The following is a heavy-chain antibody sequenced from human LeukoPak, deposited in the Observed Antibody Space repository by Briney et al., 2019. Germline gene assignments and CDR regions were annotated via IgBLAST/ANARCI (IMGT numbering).Heavy chain of an antibody. J-gene: IGHJ4*02. Sequence: SETLSLTCTVSGGSISSYYWSWIRQPPGKGLEWIGYIYYSRSTNYNPSLKSRVTISVDTSKNQFSLKLSSVTAADTAVYYCARGNYYDSSGFDYWGQGTLVTVSS. CDR3: ARGNYYDSSGFDY. CDR1: GGSISSYY. V-gene: IGHV4-59*01. D-gene: IGHD3-22*01. CDR2: IYYSRST.